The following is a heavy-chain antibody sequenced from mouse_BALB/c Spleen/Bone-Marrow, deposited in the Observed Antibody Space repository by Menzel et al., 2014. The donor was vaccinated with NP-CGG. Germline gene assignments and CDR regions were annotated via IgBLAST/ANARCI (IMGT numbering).Heavy chain of an antibody. J-gene: IGHJ4*01. CDR1: GFTFSSFG. CDR3: ARKDYFGYAAMDY. CDR2: ISGGSSII. D-gene: IGHD1-2*01. Sequence: EVQGVESGGGLVQPGGSRKLSCAASGFTFSSFGMHWVRQAPEKRLEWVAYISGGSSIIYYADTVKGRFTISRDNPKNTLFLQMTSLRSEDTAIYYCARKDYFGYAAMDYWGQGTSVTVSS. V-gene: IGHV5-17*02.